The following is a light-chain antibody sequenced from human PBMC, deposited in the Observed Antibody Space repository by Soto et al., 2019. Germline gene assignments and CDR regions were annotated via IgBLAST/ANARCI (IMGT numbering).Light chain of an antibody. CDR3: AAWDDSLNGVV. CDR2: SNN. V-gene: IGLV1-44*01. J-gene: IGLJ2*01. CDR1: SSNLGSNT. Sequence: QSVLTQPPSASGTPGQRVTISCSGSSSNLGSNTVNWYQQLPGTAPKLLIYSNNQRPSGVPDRFAGSKSGPSASLAISGLQSEDEADYYCAAWDDSLNGVVFGGGTKLTVL.